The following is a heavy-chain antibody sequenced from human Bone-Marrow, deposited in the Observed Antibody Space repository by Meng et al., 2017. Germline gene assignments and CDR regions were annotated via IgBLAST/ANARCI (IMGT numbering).Heavy chain of an antibody. CDR2: INHSGST. CDR3: ARAADFWSGYYFRLSRHWFDP. CDR1: GGSFSGYY. J-gene: IGHJ5*02. Sequence: SETLSLTCAVYGGSFSGYYWSWIRQPPGKGLEWIGEINHSGSTNYNPSLKSRVTISVDTSKNQFSLKLSSVTAADTAVYYCARAADFWSGYYFRLSRHWFDPWGQGNPVNGAS. D-gene: IGHD3-3*01. V-gene: IGHV4-34*01.